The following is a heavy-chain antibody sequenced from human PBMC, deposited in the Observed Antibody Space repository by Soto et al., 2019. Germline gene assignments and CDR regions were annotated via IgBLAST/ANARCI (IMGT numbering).Heavy chain of an antibody. CDR2: INAGNGNT. J-gene: IGHJ5*02. Sequence: QVQLVQSGAEVKKPGASVKVSCKASGYTFTSYAMHWVRQAPGQRLEWMGWINAGNGNTKYSQKFQGRVTITRDTSASTAYMELSSLRSEDTAVYYCARGPVVVPAAIADPPGWFDPRGQGTLVTVSS. V-gene: IGHV1-3*01. D-gene: IGHD2-2*02. CDR3: ARGPVVVPAAIADPPGWFDP. CDR1: GYTFTSYA.